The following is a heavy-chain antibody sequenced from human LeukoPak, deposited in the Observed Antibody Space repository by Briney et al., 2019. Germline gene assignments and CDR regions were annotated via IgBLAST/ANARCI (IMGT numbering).Heavy chain of an antibody. V-gene: IGHV3-23*01. CDR1: GFTFSSYG. Sequence: PGGSLRLSCAASGFTFSSYGMSWVRQAPGKGLEWVSAISGSGGSTYYADSVKGRFTISRDNSRNTVYLQMNSLRAEDTAVYYCARDLMGIAYRGAFYYWGQGTLVTVSS. J-gene: IGHJ4*02. D-gene: IGHD6-13*01. CDR3: ARDLMGIAYRGAFYY. CDR2: ISGSGGST.